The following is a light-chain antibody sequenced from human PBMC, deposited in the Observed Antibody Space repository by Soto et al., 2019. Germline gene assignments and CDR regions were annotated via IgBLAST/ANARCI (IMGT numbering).Light chain of an antibody. J-gene: IGKJ1*01. Sequence: DVQMTQFPSSVSASVGDRATITCRASQSISSYLNWYRQTPGKAPQPRIYDASNLESGVPPRLSGSGSGTEFSLTISSMQPHDFGTYYCQQYNYYWTFGQGTKVDI. CDR1: QSISSY. CDR3: QQYNYYWT. CDR2: DAS. V-gene: IGKV1-5*01.